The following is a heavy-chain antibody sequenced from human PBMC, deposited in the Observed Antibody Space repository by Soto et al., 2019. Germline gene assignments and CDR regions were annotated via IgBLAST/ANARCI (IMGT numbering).Heavy chain of an antibody. V-gene: IGHV4-59*08. Sequence: ETLSLTCTVSGGSMSGYYWSWIRLPPGKPMEWIGYVHDSWGAAYNPSLRSRVAISLDTSKSQFSLSLTSVSATDTAMYYCVRQGYGPLHGLVDVRGQGTTVTVSS. D-gene: IGHD5-18*01. CDR3: VRQGYGPLHGLVDV. CDR1: GGSMSGYY. J-gene: IGHJ6*02. CDR2: VHDSWGA.